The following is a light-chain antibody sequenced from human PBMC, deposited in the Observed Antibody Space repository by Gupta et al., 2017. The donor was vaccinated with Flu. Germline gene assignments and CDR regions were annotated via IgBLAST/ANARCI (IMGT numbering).Light chain of an antibody. V-gene: IGLV2-8*01. J-gene: IGLJ2*01. CDR1: SDDVGWYDY. Sequence: QSALTQPPSASGSPGQSVTISCTGTSDDVGWYDYVSWYLQHPGKAPKLIIYEVAKRPSGVPDRFYGYKSDNTADLTVSGLQDEDEGNYYCSSGTDSGIVVFGGGTKVTVL. CDR2: EVA. CDR3: SSGTDSGIVV.